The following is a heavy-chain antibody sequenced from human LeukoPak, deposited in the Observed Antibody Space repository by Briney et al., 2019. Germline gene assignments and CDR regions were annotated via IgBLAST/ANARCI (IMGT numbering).Heavy chain of an antibody. Sequence: SVKVSCKASGFTFTSSAMQWVRQARGQRLEWIGWIVVGSGNTNYAQKFQERVTITRDMSTSTAYMELSSLRAEDTAVYYCAKDSPTAPNNWFDPWGQGTLVTVSS. CDR3: AKDSPTAPNNWFDP. CDR1: GFTFTSSA. V-gene: IGHV1-58*02. CDR2: IVVGSGNT. J-gene: IGHJ5*02. D-gene: IGHD4-17*01.